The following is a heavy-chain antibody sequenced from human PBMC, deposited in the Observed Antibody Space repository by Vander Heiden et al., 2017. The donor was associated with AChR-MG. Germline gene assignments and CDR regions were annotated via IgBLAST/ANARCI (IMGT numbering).Heavy chain of an antibody. D-gene: IGHD4-17*01. CDR2: ISYDGSNK. CDR1: GFTFGSYG. CDR3: ATELVGDSSVAFDI. V-gene: IGHV3-30*03. J-gene: IGHJ3*02. Sequence: QVQLLESGGGVVQPGRSLRLSCAASGFTFGSYGMHWVRQAPGKGLEWVAVISYDGSNKYYADSVKGRFTISRDNSKNTLYLQMNSLRAEDTAVYYCATELVGDSSVAFDIWGQGTMVTVSS.